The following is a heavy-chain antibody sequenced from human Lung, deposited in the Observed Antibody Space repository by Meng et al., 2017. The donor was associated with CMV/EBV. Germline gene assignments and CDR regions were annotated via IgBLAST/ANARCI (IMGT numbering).Heavy chain of an antibody. CDR2: ISSSSPI. V-gene: IGHV3-48*03. CDR1: GFTFSGYE. J-gene: IGHJ6*04. Sequence: GESLKISCVASGFTFSGYEMNWARQAPGKGLEWVSYISSSSPIYYVDSVKGRFTVSRDNAKNSLYLQMNSLRAEDTAVYYCARVSRRGTAASYAMDVWGKGNXVNGAS. D-gene: IGHD6-13*01. CDR3: ARVSRRGTAASYAMDV.